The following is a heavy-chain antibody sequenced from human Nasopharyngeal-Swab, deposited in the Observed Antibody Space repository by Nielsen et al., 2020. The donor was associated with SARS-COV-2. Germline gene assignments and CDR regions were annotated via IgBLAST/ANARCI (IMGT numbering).Heavy chain of an antibody. CDR1: GFTFSSYS. V-gene: IGHV3-48*04. J-gene: IGHJ6*03. CDR2: ISSSSSTI. CDR3: ARGYSGRSEYYYYYMDV. Sequence: GGSLRLSCAASGFTFSSYSMNWVRQAPGKGLEWVSYISSSSSTIYYADSVKGRFTISRDNAKNSLYPQMNSLRAEDTAVYYCARGYSGRSEYYYYYMDVWGKGTTVTVSS. D-gene: IGHD6-13*01.